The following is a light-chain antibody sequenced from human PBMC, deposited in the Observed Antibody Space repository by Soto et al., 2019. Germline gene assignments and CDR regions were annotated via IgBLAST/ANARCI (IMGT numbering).Light chain of an antibody. CDR3: QQSYTTPLT. CDR2: AAS. V-gene: IGKV1-39*01. CDR1: QSISSH. J-gene: IGKJ4*01. Sequence: DVQMTQSPSSLSASVGDGVTITCRASQSISSHLNWYQQKPGKAPKLLIYAASNLQSGVPSRFSGSESGTDFTLTISSLQPEDFATYFCQQSYTTPLTFGGGTKVDIK.